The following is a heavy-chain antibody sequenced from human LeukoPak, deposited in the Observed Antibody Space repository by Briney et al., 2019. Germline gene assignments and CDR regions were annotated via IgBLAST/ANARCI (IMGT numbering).Heavy chain of an antibody. Sequence: GGSLRLSCAASGFTSSTYDMHWVRHATGKGLEWVSAIGTAGDPYYPGSVKGRFTISRENAKNSLYLQMNSLRAGDTAVYYCARGLLWFGELSPFDYWGQGTLVTVSS. D-gene: IGHD3-10*01. V-gene: IGHV3-13*05. CDR2: IGTAGDP. CDR1: GFTSSTYD. CDR3: ARGLLWFGELSPFDY. J-gene: IGHJ4*02.